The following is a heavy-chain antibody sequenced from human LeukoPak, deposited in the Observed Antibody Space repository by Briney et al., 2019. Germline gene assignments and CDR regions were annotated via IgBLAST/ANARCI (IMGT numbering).Heavy chain of an antibody. CDR3: AREQLYCSGGSCYYYFDY. J-gene: IGHJ4*02. Sequence: ASVKVSCKASGYTFTSYGISWVRQAPGQGLEWMGWISAYNGNTTYAQKLQGRVTMTTDTSTSTAYMELRSLRSDDTAVYYCAREQLYCSGGSCYYYFDYWGQGTLVTVSS. CDR1: GYTFTSYG. CDR2: ISAYNGNT. V-gene: IGHV1-18*01. D-gene: IGHD2-15*01.